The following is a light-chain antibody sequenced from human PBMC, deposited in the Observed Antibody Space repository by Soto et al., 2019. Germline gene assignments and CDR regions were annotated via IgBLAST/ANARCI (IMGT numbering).Light chain of an antibody. Sequence: IVMTQTPLSLTVTPGEPASISCRSSQSLLDSDDGNTYLDWYLQKPGQSPQLLIYTVSYRASGVPDRFSGSGSGTDFTLKISRVEAEDVGVYYCMQRIEFPLTFGGGTKVDI. J-gene: IGKJ4*01. CDR3: MQRIEFPLT. CDR2: TVS. CDR1: QSLLDSDDGNTY. V-gene: IGKV2-40*01.